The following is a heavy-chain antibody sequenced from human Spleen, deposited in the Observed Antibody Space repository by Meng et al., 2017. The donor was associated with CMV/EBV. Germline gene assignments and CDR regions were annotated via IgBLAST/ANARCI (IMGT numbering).Heavy chain of an antibody. CDR1: GGSFSVYS. CDR2: INHSGST. D-gene: IGHD1-26*01. CDR3: AREVGALGFDY. J-gene: IGHJ4*02. V-gene: IGHV4-34*01. Sequence: SETLSLTCAVYGGSFSVYSWTWIRQPPGKGLEWIGEINHSGSTNYIPSLKSRVPLSVDTSKNQFSLKLTSVTAADTAVYYCAREVGALGFDYWGQGTLVTVSS.